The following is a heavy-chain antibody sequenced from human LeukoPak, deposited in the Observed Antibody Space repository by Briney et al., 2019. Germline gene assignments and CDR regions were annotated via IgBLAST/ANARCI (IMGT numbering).Heavy chain of an antibody. D-gene: IGHD2-15*01. CDR3: ARVVVPIDY. V-gene: IGHV3-33*03. Sequence: GRSLRLSCAASGFTFNSYGMHWVRQAPGKGLEWVAFIWYDGSNKYYADSVKGRFTISRDNAKNSLYLQMNSLRAEDTAVYYCARVVVPIDYWGQGTLVTVSS. CDR2: IWYDGSNK. J-gene: IGHJ4*02. CDR1: GFTFNSYG.